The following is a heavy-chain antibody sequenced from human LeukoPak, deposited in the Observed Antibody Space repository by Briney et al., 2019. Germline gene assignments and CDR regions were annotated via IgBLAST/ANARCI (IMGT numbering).Heavy chain of an antibody. CDR1: GFTFSSYS. CDR2: ISSSSSYI. J-gene: IGHJ4*02. D-gene: IGHD3-3*01. Sequence: GGSLRLSCAASGFTFSSYSMNWVRQAPGKGLEWVSSISSSSSYIYYADSVKGRFTISRDNAKNSLYLQMNSLRAEDTAVYYCARAYYDFWSGYWSFDYWGQGTLVTVSP. CDR3: ARAYYDFWSGYWSFDY. V-gene: IGHV3-21*01.